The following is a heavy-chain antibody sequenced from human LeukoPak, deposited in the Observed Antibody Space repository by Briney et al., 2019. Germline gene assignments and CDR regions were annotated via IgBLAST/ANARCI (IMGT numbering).Heavy chain of an antibody. V-gene: IGHV3-66*01. CDR2: IYSGGST. J-gene: IGHJ4*02. D-gene: IGHD3-22*01. CDR1: EFSVGSNY. CDR3: ARDHTYYYDSSGQIDY. Sequence: GGSLRLSCAASEFSVGSNYMTWVRQAPGKGLEWVSLIYSGGSTYYADSVKGRFTISRDNSKNTLYLQMNSLRAEDTAVYYCARDHTYYYDSSGQIDYWGQGTLVTVSS.